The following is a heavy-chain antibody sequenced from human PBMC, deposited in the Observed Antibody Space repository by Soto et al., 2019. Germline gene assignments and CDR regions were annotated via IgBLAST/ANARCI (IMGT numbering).Heavy chain of an antibody. J-gene: IGHJ4*02. CDR3: VRVAATNGLGRGYFNY. CDR2: TGTTGDT. CDR1: GFTFSIYD. V-gene: IGHV3-13*01. Sequence: EVQLVESGGGLVQPGGSLRLSCAASGFTFSIYDLHWVRQTAGKGLEWVSATGTTGDTYYADSVRGRFTISREDAKNSLYLQMNSLTDGDTAVYYCVRVAATNGLGRGYFNYWGQGTLVTVSS. D-gene: IGHD7-27*01.